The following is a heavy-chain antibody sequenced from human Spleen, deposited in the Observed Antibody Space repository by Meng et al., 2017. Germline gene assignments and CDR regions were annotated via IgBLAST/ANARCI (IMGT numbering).Heavy chain of an antibody. CDR2: IYPGDSDS. D-gene: IGHD3-10*01. Sequence: GESLKISWKGSGYRFSNYWIGWVRQMPGKGLEWMGIIYPGDSDSRYSPSFQGQVTISADKSTSTAYLQWSSLKASDTAVYYCARGSGTYVVTVVFYFDYWGQGTLVTVSS. CDR3: ARGSGTYVVTVVFYFDY. CDR1: GYRFSNYW. J-gene: IGHJ4*02. V-gene: IGHV5-51*01.